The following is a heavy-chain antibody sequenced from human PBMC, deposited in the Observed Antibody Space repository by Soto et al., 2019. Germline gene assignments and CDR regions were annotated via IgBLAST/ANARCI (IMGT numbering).Heavy chain of an antibody. CDR3: ARDRGFCSAGTCYMFDY. D-gene: IGHD2-15*01. V-gene: IGHV1-46*01. J-gene: IGHJ4*02. CDR1: GYTFTSYD. Sequence: ASVKVSCKASGYTFTSYDMHWVRQAPGQGLEGMGLSNPSGGSTSSAQRFQGRVSMTSDTSTSTVYMELSSLRSEDTAVYYCARDRGFCSAGTCYMFDYWGQGTLVTVSS. CDR2: SNPSGGST.